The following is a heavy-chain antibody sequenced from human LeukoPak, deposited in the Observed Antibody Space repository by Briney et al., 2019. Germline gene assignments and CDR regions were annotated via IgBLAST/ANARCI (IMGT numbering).Heavy chain of an antibody. D-gene: IGHD6-19*01. V-gene: IGHV3-7*01. CDR3: ARDRPTAYSSGWSLFDY. CDR2: IKQDGSEK. Sequence: QTGGSLRLSCAASGFTFNTYSMNWVRQAPGKGLEWVANIKQDGSEKYYVDSVKGRFTISRDNAKNSLYLQMNSLRAEDTAVYYCARDRPTAYSSGWSLFDYWGQGTLVTVSS. J-gene: IGHJ4*02. CDR1: GFTFNTYS.